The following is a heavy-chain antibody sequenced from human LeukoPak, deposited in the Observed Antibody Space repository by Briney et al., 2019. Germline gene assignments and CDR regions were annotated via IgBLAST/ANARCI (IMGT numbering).Heavy chain of an antibody. Sequence: PSQTLSLTCTVSGGSISSGDYYWSWIRQPPGKGLEWIGYIYYSGSTYYNPSLKSRVTISVDTSKNQFSLKLSSVTAAYTAVYYCAREVGRVTTSFDYWGQGTLVTVSS. J-gene: IGHJ4*02. D-gene: IGHD3-16*01. CDR1: GGSISSGDYY. CDR2: IYYSGST. CDR3: AREVGRVTTSFDY. V-gene: IGHV4-30-4*01.